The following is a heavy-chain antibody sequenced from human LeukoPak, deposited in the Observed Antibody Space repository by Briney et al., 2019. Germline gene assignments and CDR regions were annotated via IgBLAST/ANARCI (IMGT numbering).Heavy chain of an antibody. V-gene: IGHV1-69*04. CDR2: IIPILGIA. D-gene: IGHD2-2*02. CDR3: ARDAPLYCSSTSCYTFDY. CDR1: GGTFSSDT. J-gene: IGHJ4*02. Sequence: SVKVSCKASGGTFSSDTISWVRQAPGQGLECVGRIIPILGIANYAQKFQGRVTITADKSTSIAYMELSSLRSEDTAVYYCARDAPLYCSSTSCYTFDYWGQGTLVTVSS.